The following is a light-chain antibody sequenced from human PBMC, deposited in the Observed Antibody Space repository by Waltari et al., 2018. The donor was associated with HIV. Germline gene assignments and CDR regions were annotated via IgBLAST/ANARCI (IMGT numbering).Light chain of an antibody. Sequence: EIVLTQSPATLSLSPGERATLPCRASQSVRSYVAWFQQKPGQAPRLLIYDASNRATGIPARFSGSGSGTDFSLTISALEPEDFAVYFCQHRSEWPTFGLGTRVEVK. CDR3: QHRSEWPT. CDR2: DAS. J-gene: IGKJ1*01. CDR1: QSVRSY. V-gene: IGKV3-11*01.